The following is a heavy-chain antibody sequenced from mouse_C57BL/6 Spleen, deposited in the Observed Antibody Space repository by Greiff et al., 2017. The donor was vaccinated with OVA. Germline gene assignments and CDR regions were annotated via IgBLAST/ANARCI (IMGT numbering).Heavy chain of an antibody. CDR1: GFNIKDDY. V-gene: IGHV14-4*01. J-gene: IGHJ3*01. CDR2: IDPENGDT. CDR3: TTGGRGFAY. D-gene: IGHD3-3*01. Sequence: EVKLQESGAELVRPGASVKLSCTASGFNIKDDYMHWVKQRPEQGLEWIGWIDPENGDTEYDSKFQGKATRTADTASTTAYRQLISLTSEDTAVYYCTTGGRGFAYWGQGTLVTVSA.